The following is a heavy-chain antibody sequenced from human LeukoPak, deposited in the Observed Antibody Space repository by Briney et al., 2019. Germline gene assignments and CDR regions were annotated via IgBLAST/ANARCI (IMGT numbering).Heavy chain of an antibody. Sequence: PGGSLRLSCAASGFTFSSYAMSWVRQAPGKGLEWVSAISGSGGSTYYADSVKGRFTISRDNSKNTLYLQMNSLRAEDTAVYYCAKGRTIVVVPAALEDYWGQGTLVTVSS. J-gene: IGHJ4*02. D-gene: IGHD2-2*01. V-gene: IGHV3-23*01. CDR3: AKGRTIVVVPAALEDY. CDR1: GFTFSSYA. CDR2: ISGSGGST.